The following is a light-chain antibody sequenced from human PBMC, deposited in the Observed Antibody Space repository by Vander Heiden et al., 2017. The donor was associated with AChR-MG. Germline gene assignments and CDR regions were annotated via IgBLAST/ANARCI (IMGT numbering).Light chain of an antibody. CDR3: QQYNTYSPYT. CDR2: DAS. CDR1: QSSSSW. V-gene: IGKV1-5*01. Sequence: DIQITHSPSTHSASVGDRVTLTRRASQSSSSWLAWCHQKPGKAPKRLIYDASSLESGGPSRFSGSGSGTEFALTISSLQPDDFATYYCQQYNTYSPYTFGQGTKLAIK. J-gene: IGKJ2*01.